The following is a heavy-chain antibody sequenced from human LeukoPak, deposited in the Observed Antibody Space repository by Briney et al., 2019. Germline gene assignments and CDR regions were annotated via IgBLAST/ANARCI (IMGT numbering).Heavy chain of an antibody. V-gene: IGHV4-39*01. Sequence: SETLSLTCSVSGDSISSSSYYWGWIRQPPGKGLEWIGSIYHSGNTYYSPSLKSRVTISVDTSKNQFSLKLNSVTATDTAVDYCARHYGPWGQGTLVTVSS. CDR2: IYHSGNT. CDR1: GDSISSSSYY. CDR3: ARHYGP. D-gene: IGHD3-10*01. J-gene: IGHJ4*02.